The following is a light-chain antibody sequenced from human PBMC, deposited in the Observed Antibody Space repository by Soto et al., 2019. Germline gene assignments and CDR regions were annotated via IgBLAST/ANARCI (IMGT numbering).Light chain of an antibody. CDR1: TSDVGGYNY. CDR3: SSYAASNNFYFV. V-gene: IGLV2-8*01. CDR2: EVT. J-gene: IGLJ3*02. Sequence: QSALTQPPSASGSPGQSVTISSTGPTSDVGGYNYVSWYQQYPGRAPKLMIYEVTKRPSGVPDRFSGSKSGNTASLTVSGLQAEDEADYYCSSYAASNNFYFVFGGGTKLTVL.